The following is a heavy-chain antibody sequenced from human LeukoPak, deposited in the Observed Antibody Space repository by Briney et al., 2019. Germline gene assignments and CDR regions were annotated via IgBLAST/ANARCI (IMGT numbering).Heavy chain of an antibody. V-gene: IGHV4-30-2*03. CDR1: GGSISSGGYS. J-gene: IGHJ5*01. CDR3: ARVRRSLNWFDS. D-gene: IGHD3-3*01. CDR2: IYYSGIT. Sequence: SETLSLTCAVSGGSISSGGYSWSWIRQPPGKGLEWIGIIYYSGITHYNPSLKSRVTILVDTSKNQFSLKLSSVTDADTAVYYCARVRRSLNWFDSWGQGTLVTVSS.